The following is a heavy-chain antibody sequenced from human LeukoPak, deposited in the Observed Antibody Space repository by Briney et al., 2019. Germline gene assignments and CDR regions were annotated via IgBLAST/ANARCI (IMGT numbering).Heavy chain of an antibody. Sequence: GGSLRLSCAASESTFNNYVVSWIRQAPGKGLEWVSYISSSGSTIYYADSVKGRFTISRDNAKNSLYLQMNSLGAEDTAVYYCARGGSRSWYADPVYYSHGMDVGGQGPTVTVSS. V-gene: IGHV3-11*01. J-gene: IGHJ6*02. CDR2: ISSSGSTI. CDR1: ESTFNNYV. CDR3: ARGGSRSWYADPVYYSHGMDV. D-gene: IGHD6-13*01.